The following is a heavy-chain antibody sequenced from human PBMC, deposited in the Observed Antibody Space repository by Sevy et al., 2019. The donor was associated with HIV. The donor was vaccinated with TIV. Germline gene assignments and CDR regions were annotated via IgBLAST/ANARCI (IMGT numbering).Heavy chain of an antibody. V-gene: IGHV3-23*01. Sequence: GGSLRLSCAASGFTFSSYAMSWVRQAPGKGLEWVSAISGSGGSTYYADSVKGRFTISRDNSKNTLYLQMNSLRAEDTAVYYCAKRGTYYDSSGDSVYRHPFDYWVRGSLVTVSS. CDR3: AKRGTYYDSSGDSVYRHPFDY. D-gene: IGHD3-22*01. CDR1: GFTFSSYA. J-gene: IGHJ4*02. CDR2: ISGSGGST.